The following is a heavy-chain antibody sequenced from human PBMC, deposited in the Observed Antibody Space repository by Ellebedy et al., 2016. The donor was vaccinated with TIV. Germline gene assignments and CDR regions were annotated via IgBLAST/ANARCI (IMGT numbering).Heavy chain of an antibody. Sequence: PGGSLRLSCAASGFTFSYYPMHWVRQAPGKGLEWVADISFDGTITYYADSVKGRFTISRDTPSNTLDLQMHSLRVEDTGVYYCARDLGKQVWFQHAMDVWGQGTTGTVSS. J-gene: IGHJ6*02. CDR1: GFTFSYYP. D-gene: IGHD5-18*01. CDR3: ARDLGKQVWFQHAMDV. V-gene: IGHV3-30*04. CDR2: ISFDGTIT.